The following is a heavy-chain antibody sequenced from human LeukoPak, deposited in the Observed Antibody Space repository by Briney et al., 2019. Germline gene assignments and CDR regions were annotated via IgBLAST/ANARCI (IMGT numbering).Heavy chain of an antibody. J-gene: IGHJ6*03. V-gene: IGHV3-23*01. CDR2: ISGSGGGT. Sequence: PGRSLRLSCAASGFTFSSYGMSWVRQAPGKGLEWVSAISGSGGGTDYADSVKGRFTISRDNSKNTLYLQMNSLRAEDTAVYYCAKGGRAGGSITLIRGVRNYYYYMDVWGTGTTVTISS. D-gene: IGHD3-10*01. CDR1: GFTFSSYG. CDR3: AKGGRAGGSITLIRGVRNYYYYMDV.